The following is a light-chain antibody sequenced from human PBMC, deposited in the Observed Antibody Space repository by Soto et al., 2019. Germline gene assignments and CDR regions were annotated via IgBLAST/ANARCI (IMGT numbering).Light chain of an antibody. CDR2: DAS. CDR3: QQYHTYWT. J-gene: IGKJ1*01. Sequence: DIHLTLSPSTLSASVVDRVTITCRASQTISSWLAWYQQKPGKAPKLLIYDASSLESGVPSRFSGSGSATEFTLIISNLQHDDFATYFCQQYHTYWTFGQGTKVDIK. CDR1: QTISSW. V-gene: IGKV1-5*01.